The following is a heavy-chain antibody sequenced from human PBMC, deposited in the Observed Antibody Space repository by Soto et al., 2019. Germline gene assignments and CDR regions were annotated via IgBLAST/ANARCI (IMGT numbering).Heavy chain of an antibody. CDR2: ISGYNGDT. J-gene: IGHJ6*02. D-gene: IGHD1-1*01. CDR3: AKNGQLHYYYYGMDV. V-gene: IGHV1-18*01. CDR1: GYTFTRYG. Sequence: ASVKVSCKASGYTFTRYGISWVRQAPGQGLEWMGWISGYNGDTNYAQKVQGRVTMTIDTSTSTAYMELRSLTSDDKAIYYCAKNGQLHYYYYGMDVWGQLTTVTVSS.